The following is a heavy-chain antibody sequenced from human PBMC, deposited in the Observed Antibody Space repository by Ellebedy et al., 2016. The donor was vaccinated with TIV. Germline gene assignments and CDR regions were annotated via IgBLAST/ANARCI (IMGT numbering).Heavy chain of an antibody. CDR3: ASGFHYYGSGRHDY. CDR1: GFTFSNYS. V-gene: IGHV3-48*02. Sequence: GESLKISCAASGFTFSNYSMNWVRQAPGKGLEWVSYISTGSSTIYYADSVKGRFTISRDNAKNSLYLQMNSLRDEDTAVYYCASGFHYYGSGRHDYWGQGTLVTVSS. D-gene: IGHD3-10*01. J-gene: IGHJ4*02. CDR2: ISTGSSTI.